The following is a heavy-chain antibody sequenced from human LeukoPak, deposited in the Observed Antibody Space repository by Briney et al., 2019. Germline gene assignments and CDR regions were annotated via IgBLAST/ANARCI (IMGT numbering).Heavy chain of an antibody. J-gene: IGHJ4*02. Sequence: PSETLSLTCNVSGGSISSGSYYWGWVRQPPGKGLEWIGSIYYSGTTYYNAPLKSRVTISVDTSKNQFSLNLNSVTAADTAVYYCARDGDGYSSGWYYWGQGTLVTVSS. D-gene: IGHD6-19*01. V-gene: IGHV4-39*07. CDR2: IYYSGTT. CDR3: ARDGDGYSSGWYY. CDR1: GGSISSGSYY.